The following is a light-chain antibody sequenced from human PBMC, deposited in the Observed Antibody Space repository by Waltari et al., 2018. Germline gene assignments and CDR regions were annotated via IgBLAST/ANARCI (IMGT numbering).Light chain of an antibody. V-gene: IGKV3-15*01. J-gene: IGKJ1*01. CDR2: AAS. Sequence: EIVMTQSPSTLSVSPGERATLSCSASQGLRSNLAWYQQKPGQAPRLLMYAASTRATGIPARFSGSGSETEFTLTISSMQSEDFAVYYCQQYNFWPQTFGQGTKVEIK. CDR3: QQYNFWPQT. CDR1: QGLRSN.